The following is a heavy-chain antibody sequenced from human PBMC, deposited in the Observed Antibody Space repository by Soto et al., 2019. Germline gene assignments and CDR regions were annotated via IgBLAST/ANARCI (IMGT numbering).Heavy chain of an antibody. CDR2: IIPILGIA. CDR3: ARINEYCSGGSCSGATDY. V-gene: IGHV1-69*02. Sequence: ASVKVSCKASGGTFSSYTISWVRQAPGQGLEWMGRIIPILGIANYAQKFQGRVTITADKSTSTAYMELSSLRSEDTAVYYCARINEYCSGGSCSGATDYWGQGTLVTVSS. CDR1: GGTFSSYT. J-gene: IGHJ4*02. D-gene: IGHD2-15*01.